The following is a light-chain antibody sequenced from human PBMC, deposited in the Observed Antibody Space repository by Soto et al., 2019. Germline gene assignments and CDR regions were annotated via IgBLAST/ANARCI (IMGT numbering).Light chain of an antibody. CDR1: QSISIW. CDR2: KAS. CDR3: QQYSSYPYT. J-gene: IGKJ2*01. V-gene: IGKV1-5*03. Sequence: DLQMTQSPSTLSASVGDRVTITCRASQSISIWLAWYQQKPGKAPKLLIYKASSLESGVPSRFSGSGSGTEFTLTISSLQPDDFATYYCQQYSSYPYTFGQGTKLEIK.